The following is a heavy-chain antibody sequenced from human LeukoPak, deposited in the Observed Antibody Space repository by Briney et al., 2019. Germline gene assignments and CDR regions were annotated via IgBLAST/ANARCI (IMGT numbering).Heavy chain of an antibody. CDR1: GGSISSSSYY. CDR3: ARTDSSGYYIDY. J-gene: IGHJ4*02. Sequence: PSETLSLTCAVSGGSISSSSYYWSWIRQHPGKGLEWIGYIYSSGSTYYNPSLKSRVTISLDTSKNQFSLELSSVTAADTAVFYCARTDSSGYYIDYCGQGTLVTVSS. V-gene: IGHV4-31*11. CDR2: IYSSGST. D-gene: IGHD3-22*01.